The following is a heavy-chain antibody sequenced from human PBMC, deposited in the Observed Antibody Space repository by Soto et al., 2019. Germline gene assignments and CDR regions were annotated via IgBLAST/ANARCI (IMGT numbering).Heavy chain of an antibody. V-gene: IGHV3-74*01. CDR1: GFSFSSYW. Sequence: EVQLVESGGGLVQPGGSLRLSCAASGFSFSSYWMHWVSQAPGKGLVWVSRIKTDGSIITYADSVKGRFTISRDNAKNTLYLQMSTITAEDTAVYYCARVGQGARYFDPWGRGTLVTVSS. CDR2: IKTDGSII. D-gene: IGHD1-26*01. J-gene: IGHJ2*01. CDR3: ARVGQGARYFDP.